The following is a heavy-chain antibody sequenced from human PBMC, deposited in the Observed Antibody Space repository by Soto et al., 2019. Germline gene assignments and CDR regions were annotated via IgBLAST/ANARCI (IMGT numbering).Heavy chain of an antibody. Sequence: GASVKVSCKASGYTFTGYYMHWVRQAPGQGLEWMGWINPNSGGTNYAQKFQGWVTMTRDTSISTAYMELSRLRSDDTAVYYCARDVWFGELLYAFDICGQGTMVTVSS. CDR1: GYTFTGYY. CDR3: ARDVWFGELLYAFDI. V-gene: IGHV1-2*04. CDR2: INPNSGGT. D-gene: IGHD3-10*01. J-gene: IGHJ3*02.